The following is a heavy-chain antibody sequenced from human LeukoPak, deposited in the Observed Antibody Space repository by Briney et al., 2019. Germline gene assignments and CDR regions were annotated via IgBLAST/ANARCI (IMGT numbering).Heavy chain of an antibody. CDR3: AREDHTANNWFDP. D-gene: IGHD5-18*01. J-gene: IGHJ5*02. Sequence: ASVKVSCKASGGSFSSYGISWVRQVPGQGLEWMGGIIPMLGRSNYAQKFQGRVTISTDESTSTAYMEMSSLRSEDTAVYYCAREDHTANNWFDPWGQGTLVTVSS. V-gene: IGHV1-69*05. CDR1: GGSFSSYG. CDR2: IIPMLGRS.